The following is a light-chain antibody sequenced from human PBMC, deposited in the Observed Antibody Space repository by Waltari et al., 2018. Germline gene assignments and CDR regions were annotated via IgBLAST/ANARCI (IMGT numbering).Light chain of an antibody. V-gene: IGKV4-1*01. CDR1: HILSMTFNDNNY. CDR3: QQSFSPPYT. J-gene: IGKJ2*01. CDR2: WAS. Sequence: DIVMTQSPDSLAVSMGGGATITSRSSHILSMTFNDNNYLTWYQQKPGQPPKLLIYWASTRESGVPDRFTGSGSGTDFTLTINSLQAEDVAVYYCQQSFSPPYTFGQGTKLEMK.